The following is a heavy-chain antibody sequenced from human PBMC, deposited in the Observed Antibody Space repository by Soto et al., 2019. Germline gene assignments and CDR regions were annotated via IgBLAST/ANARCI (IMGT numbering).Heavy chain of an antibody. CDR1: GFTFANYP. V-gene: IGHV3-30-3*01. CDR3: ARGRNAKYYDI. Sequence: QVQLLQSGGGAVQPGTSLTLSCAATGFTFANYPMHWVRQGPDKGLEWLALISEDGSSQYFADSVKGRFTVTRDNSKNTLYLHLNGLRREDAAVYNCARGRNAKYYDIWGQGSLVSV. D-gene: IGHD3-9*01. CDR2: ISEDGSSQ. J-gene: IGHJ4*02.